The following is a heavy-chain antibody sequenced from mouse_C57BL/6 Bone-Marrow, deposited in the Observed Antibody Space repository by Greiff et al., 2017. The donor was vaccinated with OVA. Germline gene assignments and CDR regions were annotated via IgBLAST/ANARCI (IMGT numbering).Heavy chain of an antibody. CDR1: GYTFSDYY. CDR2: INPYNGGT. D-gene: IGHD2-2*01. CDR3: ARWLRRSFDY. J-gene: IGHJ2*01. Sequence: VQLQQSGPVLVKPGASVKMSCKASGYTFSDYYMNWVKQSHGKSLEWIGVINPYNGGTSYNQKFKGKATLTVDKSSSTAYMELNSLTSEDSAVYYCARWLRRSFDYWGQGTTLTVSS. V-gene: IGHV1-19*01.